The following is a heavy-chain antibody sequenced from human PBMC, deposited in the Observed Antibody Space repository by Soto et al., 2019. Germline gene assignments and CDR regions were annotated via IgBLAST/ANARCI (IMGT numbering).Heavy chain of an antibody. Sequence: SETLSLTCAVYGGSFSGYYWSWIRQPPGKGLEWIGEINHSGSTNYNPSLKSRVTISVDTSKNQFSLKLSSVTAADTAVYYCARSRYCSGGSCYSIYYYYYMDVWGKGTTVTVSS. D-gene: IGHD2-15*01. J-gene: IGHJ6*03. CDR2: INHSGST. CDR3: ARSRYCSGGSCYSIYYYYYMDV. CDR1: GGSFSGYY. V-gene: IGHV4-34*01.